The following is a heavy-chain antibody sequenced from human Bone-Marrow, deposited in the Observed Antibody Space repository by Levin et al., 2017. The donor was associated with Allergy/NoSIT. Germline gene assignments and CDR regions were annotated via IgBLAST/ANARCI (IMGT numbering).Heavy chain of an antibody. J-gene: IGHJ6*02. V-gene: IGHV4-39*01. CDR1: GDSITSNNYY. CDR2: IFHGGTT. CDR3: ARQTRISIFGAAGMDV. Sequence: ESLKISCTVSGDSITSNNYYWGWIRQPPGKGLEWVGTIFHGGTTYYNPSLKSRVTMSVDTWQNQFSVKVSSVTAADTAVYYCARQTRISIFGAAGMDVWGQGTTVTVSS. D-gene: IGHD3-3*01.